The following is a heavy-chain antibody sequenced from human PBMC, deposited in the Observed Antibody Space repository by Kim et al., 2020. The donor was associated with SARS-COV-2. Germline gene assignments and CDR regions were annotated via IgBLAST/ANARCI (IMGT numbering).Heavy chain of an antibody. CDR3: AKDVGSGTSGHFDY. J-gene: IGHJ4*02. D-gene: IGHD3-10*01. Sequence: DAGKGRFTISRNNSKNSLYLQMNSLRNEVTALYDCAKDVGSGTSGHFDYWGQGTLVTVSS. V-gene: IGHV3-43*01.